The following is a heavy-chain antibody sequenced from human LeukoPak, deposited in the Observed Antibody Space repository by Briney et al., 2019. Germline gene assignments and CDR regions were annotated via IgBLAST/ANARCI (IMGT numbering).Heavy chain of an antibody. CDR3: ARWARLLSG. J-gene: IGHJ1*01. V-gene: IGHV3-11*04. CDR1: GFTISDSY. Sequence: GGSLRLSCAASGFTISDSYMTWIRQAPGRGLEYLSYISGPGTDIIYADSVKGRFTISRDNAKNSLYLQMNSLTVEDTAVYYCARWARLLSGWGQGTLVTVSS. CDR2: ISGPGTDI. D-gene: IGHD6-6*01.